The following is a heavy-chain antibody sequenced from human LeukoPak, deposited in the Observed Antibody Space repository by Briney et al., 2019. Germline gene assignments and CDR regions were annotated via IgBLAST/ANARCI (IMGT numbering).Heavy chain of an antibody. J-gene: IGHJ6*03. Sequence: SETLSLTCAVYGGSFSGYYWSWIRQPPGKGLEWIGEINHSGSTYYNPSLKSRVTISVDTSKNQFSLKLSSVTAADTAVYYCARRRVYYMDVWGKGTTVTISS. D-gene: IGHD6-6*01. CDR2: INHSGST. V-gene: IGHV4-34*01. CDR3: ARRRVYYMDV. CDR1: GGSFSGYY.